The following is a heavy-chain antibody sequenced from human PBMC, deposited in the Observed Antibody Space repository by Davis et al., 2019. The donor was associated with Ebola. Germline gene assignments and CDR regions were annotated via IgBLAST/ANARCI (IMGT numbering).Heavy chain of an antibody. V-gene: IGHV1-2*02. D-gene: IGHD6-19*01. CDR3: ARDEGPGVADLAL. CDR2: INPKSGGT. Sequence: ASVKVSCKASGYTFTGYFLHWVRQTPGQRLEWMGWINPKSGGTNCAQTFQGRISMTRDTSISVVYMELSRLRSDDTATYYCARDEGPGVADLALWGQGILVTVSS. J-gene: IGHJ4*02. CDR1: GYTFTGYF.